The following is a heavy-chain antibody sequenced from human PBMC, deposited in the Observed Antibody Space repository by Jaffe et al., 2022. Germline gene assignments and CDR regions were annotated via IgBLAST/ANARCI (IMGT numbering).Heavy chain of an antibody. J-gene: IGHJ2*01. D-gene: IGHD3-9*01. CDR3: ARQKVNYDILTGYYLRYFDL. CDR2: IYHSGST. Sequence: QVQLQESGPGLVKPSETLSLTCAVSGYSISSGYYWGWIRQPPGKGLEWIGSIYHSGSTYYNPSLKSRVTISVDTSKNQFSLKLSSVTAADTAVYYCARQKVNYDILTGYYLRYFDLWGRGTLVTVSS. CDR1: GYSISSGYY. V-gene: IGHV4-38-2*01.